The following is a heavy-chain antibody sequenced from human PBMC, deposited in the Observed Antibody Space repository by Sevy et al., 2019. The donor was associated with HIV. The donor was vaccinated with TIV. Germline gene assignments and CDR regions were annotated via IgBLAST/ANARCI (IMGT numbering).Heavy chain of an antibody. CDR3: AREENRELGTIPLDS. CDR1: GFTFSHHN. J-gene: IGHJ4*02. CDR2: ISKSGSTT. D-gene: IGHD7-27*01. Sequence: ASVKVCCAASGFTFSHHNMNWVRQAPGKGLEWISYISKSGSTTYFADSVRGRFTISRDNAKNSLFLEMHSLTDEDTAVYYCAREENRELGTIPLDSWGRGIQVTVSS. V-gene: IGHV3-48*02.